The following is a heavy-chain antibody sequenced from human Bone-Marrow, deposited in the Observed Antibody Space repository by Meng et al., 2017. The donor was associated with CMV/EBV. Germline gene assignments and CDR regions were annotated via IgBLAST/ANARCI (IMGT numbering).Heavy chain of an antibody. Sequence: GESLKISCAASGFTFSSYSMNWVRQAPGKGLVWVSRINSDGSSTSYADSVKGRFTISRDNAKNTVYLQMNSLRAEDTAVYYCARDPGDFWSAISGYYYGMDVWGQGTTVTVSS. CDR1: GFTFSSYS. CDR2: INSDGSST. D-gene: IGHD3-3*01. CDR3: ARDPGDFWSAISGYYYGMDV. J-gene: IGHJ6*02. V-gene: IGHV3-74*01.